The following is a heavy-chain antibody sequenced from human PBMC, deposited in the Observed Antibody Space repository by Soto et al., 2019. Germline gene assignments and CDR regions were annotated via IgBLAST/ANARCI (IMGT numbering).Heavy chain of an antibody. Sequence: GESLKISCKGSGYSFTSYWISWVRQMPGKGLEWMGRIDPSDSYTNYSPSFQGHVTISADKSISTAYLQWSSLKASDTAMYYCPSTTAVAARGYGMDVWGQGTTVTVSS. CDR1: GYSFTSYW. CDR3: PSTTAVAARGYGMDV. CDR2: IDPSDSYT. D-gene: IGHD6-19*01. V-gene: IGHV5-10-1*01. J-gene: IGHJ6*02.